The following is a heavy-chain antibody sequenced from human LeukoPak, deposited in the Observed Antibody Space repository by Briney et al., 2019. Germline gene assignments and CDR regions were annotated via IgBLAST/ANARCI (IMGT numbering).Heavy chain of an antibody. CDR1: VLTLGDYA. CDR3: NRGGTSAGGSCYSGY. Sequence: GGSLRLSCTASVLTLGDYAMSWVRQAPGKGLEWAGFIRSKAYGGTREYAASVKGRFTISRDDSKSIAYLQMNSLKTEDTAVYYCNRGGTSAGGSCYSGYWGQGTLVTVSS. CDR2: IRSKAYGGTR. V-gene: IGHV3-49*04. J-gene: IGHJ4*02. D-gene: IGHD2-15*01.